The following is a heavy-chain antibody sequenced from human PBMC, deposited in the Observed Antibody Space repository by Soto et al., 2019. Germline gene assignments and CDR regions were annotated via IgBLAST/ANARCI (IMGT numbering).Heavy chain of an antibody. CDR1: GFTVSNNY. V-gene: IGHV3-53*01. CDR2: MYSGGTAT. D-gene: IGHD1-26*01. Sequence: EVQLVESGGGLIQPGGSLRLSCAASGFTVSNNYMTWVRQAPGKGLEWVSVMYSGGTATSYADSVKGRFTVSRDNSKNTVSLQLHSLKADDTAVYYFARGVPVGAIGRFYFDSWGQGTLVTVSS. CDR3: ARGVPVGAIGRFYFDS. J-gene: IGHJ4*02.